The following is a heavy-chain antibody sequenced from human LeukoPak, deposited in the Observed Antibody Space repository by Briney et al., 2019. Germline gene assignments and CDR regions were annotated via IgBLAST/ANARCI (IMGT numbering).Heavy chain of an antibody. CDR1: GGSFSGYY. J-gene: IGHJ4*02. Sequence: PSETLSLTCAVYGGSFSGYYWSWIRQPPGKGLEWIGEINHSGSTNYNPSLKSRVTISVDTSKNQFSLKLSSVTAADTAVYYCARMTTVTTWPADYLFDYWGQGTLVTVSS. D-gene: IGHD4-17*01. CDR3: ARMTTVTTWPADYLFDY. CDR2: INHSGST. V-gene: IGHV4-34*01.